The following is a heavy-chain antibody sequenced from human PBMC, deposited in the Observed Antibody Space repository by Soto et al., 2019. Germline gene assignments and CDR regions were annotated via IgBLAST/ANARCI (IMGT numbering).Heavy chain of an antibody. CDR1: GFSFSSYG. CDR3: AKDRSTTVTKYYFDY. CDR2: ISYDGSNK. J-gene: IGHJ4*02. V-gene: IGHV3-30*18. Sequence: GGSLRLSXAASGFSFSSYGMQWVRQAPGKGLEWVAVISYDGSNKYYADSVKGRFTISRDNSKNTLYLQMNSLRAEDTAVYYCAKDRSTTVTKYYFDYWGQGTLVTVSS. D-gene: IGHD4-17*01.